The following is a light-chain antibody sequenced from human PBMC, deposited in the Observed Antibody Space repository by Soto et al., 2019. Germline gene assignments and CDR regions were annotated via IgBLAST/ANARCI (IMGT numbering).Light chain of an antibody. CDR1: QSVTTNY. J-gene: IGKJ1*01. Sequence: EIVLTQSPGTLFLSPGERATLSCRASQSVTTNYLAWYQQKPGRAPRLLVFGAYNRATGIPDRFGGSGSRTDFTLTISRLEPEDSAVYYCQEYVTSRTFGQGTKVDIK. CDR3: QEYVTSRT. CDR2: GAY. V-gene: IGKV3-20*01.